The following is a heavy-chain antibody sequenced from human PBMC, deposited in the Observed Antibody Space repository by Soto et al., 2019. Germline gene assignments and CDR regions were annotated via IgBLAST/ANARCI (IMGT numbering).Heavy chain of an antibody. CDR2: IYYSGTT. V-gene: IGHV4-59*01. CDR1: SGSIGTYF. D-gene: IGHD3-16*01. J-gene: IGHJ3*02. Sequence: PSETLSLTCTVSSGSIGTYFWSWIRQPPGEGLEWIVYIYYSGTTNYNPSLKSRVTIFLDTSKNQFSLRLSSVTAADTAVYYCASERGGTYDAFDIWGQGTLVTVSS. CDR3: ASERGGTYDAFDI.